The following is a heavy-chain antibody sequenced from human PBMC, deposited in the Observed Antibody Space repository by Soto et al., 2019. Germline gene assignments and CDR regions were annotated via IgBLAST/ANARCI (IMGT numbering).Heavy chain of an antibody. Sequence: PSETLSLTCTVSGGSISSSSYYWGWIRQPPGKGLEWIGSIYYSGSTYYNPSLKSRVTISVDTSKNQFSLKLSSVTAAVTAVYYCALAVAEIDYWGQETLVTVSS. CDR3: ALAVAEIDY. J-gene: IGHJ4*02. CDR1: GGSISSSSYY. V-gene: IGHV4-39*01. CDR2: IYYSGST. D-gene: IGHD6-19*01.